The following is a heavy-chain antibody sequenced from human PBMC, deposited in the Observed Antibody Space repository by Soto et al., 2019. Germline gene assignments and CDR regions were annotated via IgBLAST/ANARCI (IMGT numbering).Heavy chain of an antibody. CDR3: GRSIAVPSSHIDH. CDR2: VYDTGST. D-gene: IGHD6-6*01. CDR1: GGSISGYY. Sequence: SETLSLTCSVCGGSISGYYWGWIRQAPGKGLEWIGYVYDTGSTSYNPSLQSRVTISVDTSKKQFSLSLRLVTAADTAVYFCGRSIAVPSSHIDHWGQGTRVTVSS. V-gene: IGHV4-59*01. J-gene: IGHJ4*02.